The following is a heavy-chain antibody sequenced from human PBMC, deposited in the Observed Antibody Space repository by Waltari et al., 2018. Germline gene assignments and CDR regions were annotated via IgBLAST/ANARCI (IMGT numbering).Heavy chain of an antibody. D-gene: IGHD1-26*01. Sequence: EVQLLESGGGLVQPGGSLRLSCAASGFTFSSYAMSWVRQAPGKGLEWVSAISGSGGSTYYADSVKGRFIISRDNSKNTLYLQMNSLRAEDTAVYYCAKAIVGATRVSHFDYWGQGTLVTVSS. CDR1: GFTFSSYA. CDR2: ISGSGGST. CDR3: AKAIVGATRVSHFDY. V-gene: IGHV3-23*01. J-gene: IGHJ4*02.